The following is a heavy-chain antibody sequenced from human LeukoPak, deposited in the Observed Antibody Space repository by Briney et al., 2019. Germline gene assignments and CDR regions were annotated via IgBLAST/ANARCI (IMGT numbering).Heavy chain of an antibody. V-gene: IGHV3-30*19. CDR3: ARDHYDFWSGYWGLADY. Sequence: GGSLRLSCAASGFTFSSYGMHWVRQAPGKGLEWVAVIWYDGSNKYYADSVKGRFTISRDNSKNTLYLQMNSLRAEDTAVYYCARDHYDFWSGYWGLADYWGQGTLVTVSS. CDR2: IWYDGSNK. CDR1: GFTFSSYG. J-gene: IGHJ4*02. D-gene: IGHD3-3*01.